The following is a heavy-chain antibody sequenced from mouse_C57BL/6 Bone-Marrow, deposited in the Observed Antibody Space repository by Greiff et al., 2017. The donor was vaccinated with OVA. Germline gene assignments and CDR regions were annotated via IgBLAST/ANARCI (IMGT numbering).Heavy chain of an antibody. CDR3: ARERGPWFAY. CDR2: IDPSDSYT. V-gene: IGHV1-59*01. J-gene: IGHJ3*01. Sequence: QVQLQQPGAELVRPGTSVKLSCKASGYTFTSYWMHWVKQRPGQGLEWIGVIDPSDSYTNYNQKFKGKATLTVDTSSSTAYMQLSSLTSEDSAVYYCARERGPWFAYWGQGTLVTVSA. CDR1: GYTFTSYW.